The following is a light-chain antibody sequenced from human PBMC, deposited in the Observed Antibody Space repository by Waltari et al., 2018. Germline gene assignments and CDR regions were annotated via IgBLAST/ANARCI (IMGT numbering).Light chain of an antibody. Sequence: QSALPQPASVSESPEPSVTISSTGTILDIGNYNHVSWYQQHPGKAPKLIIFEVYDRPSGVSDRFSASKSANTASLTISGLQAEDEADYYCSSYTNSSTWVFGGGTSLTVL. V-gene: IGLV2-14*01. CDR3: SSYTNSSTWV. CDR2: EVY. CDR1: ILDIGNYNH. J-gene: IGLJ3*02.